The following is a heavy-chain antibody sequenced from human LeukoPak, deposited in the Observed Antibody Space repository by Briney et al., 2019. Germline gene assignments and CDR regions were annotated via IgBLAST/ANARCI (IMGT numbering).Heavy chain of an antibody. V-gene: IGHV3-73*01. D-gene: IGHD3-22*01. J-gene: IGHJ4*02. CDR1: GFTFSGSA. CDR2: IRSKANTYST. Sequence: GGSLRLSCAASGFTFSGSAMHWVRQASGKGLEWVGRIRSKANTYSTAYAASVKGRFTISRDDSPNTEYLHMNRPRNEDTAVYYCTSGVHYDTSAYVDSWAQGTLVPVSS. CDR3: TSGVHYDTSAYVDS.